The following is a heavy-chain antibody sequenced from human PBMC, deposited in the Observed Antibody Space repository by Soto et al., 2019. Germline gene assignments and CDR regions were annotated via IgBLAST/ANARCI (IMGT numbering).Heavy chain of an antibody. D-gene: IGHD3-9*01. V-gene: IGHV4-61*01. CDR3: ARAASPYFALLSAFHP. CDR1: VDPPSIGTYY. Sequence: SETLSVTCIFSVDPPSIGTYYWSGIRQSPGKRLEWIAYIYYTGTTKYNRSLKSRVTISVDTSKNQFSLKLTSVTAADTAVYYCARAASPYFALLSAFHPWGQGTMVTVSS. CDR2: IYYTGTT. J-gene: IGHJ5*02.